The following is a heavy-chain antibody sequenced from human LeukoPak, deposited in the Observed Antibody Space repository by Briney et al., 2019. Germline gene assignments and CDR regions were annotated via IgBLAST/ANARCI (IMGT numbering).Heavy chain of an antibody. J-gene: IGHJ4*02. CDR1: GFTFSSYW. D-gene: IGHD6-19*01. CDR3: ARAGAVAGTGFNFDY. Sequence: GGSLRLSCAASGFTFSSYWMSWVRQAPGKGLEWVANIKQDGSEKYYVDSVKGRFTISRDNAKNSLYLQMNSLRAEDTAVYYCARAGAVAGTGFNFDYWGQGTLVTVSS. CDR2: IKQDGSEK. V-gene: IGHV3-7*01.